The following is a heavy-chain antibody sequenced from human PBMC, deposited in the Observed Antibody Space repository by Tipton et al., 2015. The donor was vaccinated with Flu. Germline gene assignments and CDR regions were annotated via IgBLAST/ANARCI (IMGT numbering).Heavy chain of an antibody. D-gene: IGHD4-23*01. V-gene: IGHV3-23*01. CDR2: ISAGGGTK. CDR1: GFTFSRYA. Sequence: SLRLSCAASGFTFSRYAMSWVRQAPGKGLEWVSGISAGGGTKYFADSVKGRFTISRDNSRNTLSLQMNSLRAEDTAVYYCAKDQLPVVVTHLNYWGQGTLVTVSS. J-gene: IGHJ4*02. CDR3: AKDQLPVVVTHLNY.